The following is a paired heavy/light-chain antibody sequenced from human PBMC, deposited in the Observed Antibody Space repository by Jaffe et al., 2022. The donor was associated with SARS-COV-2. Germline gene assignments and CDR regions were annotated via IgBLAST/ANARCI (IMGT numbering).Light chain of an antibody. J-gene: IGKJ4*01. V-gene: IGKV3-15*01. CDR3: QQYNNWPLT. CDR1: QSVTSN. Sequence: IVMTQSPATLSVSPGERVTLSCRASQSVTSNLAWYQQKPGQAPRLLMSGASTRATGFPARFSGSGYGTEFTLTISSLQSEDFAVYYCQQYNNWPLTFGGGTKLEIK. CDR2: GAS.
Heavy chain of an antibody. Sequence: EVQLSESGGGLVQPGGSLRLSCAVSGFTVSSYGMTWVRQAPGKGLEWVSGISVSDGSTHYADSVRGRFTISRDNSKNTLYLQINSLRAEDTAVYYCATRQFYFDSWGQGTLVTVSS. CDR2: ISVSDGST. CDR3: ATRQFYFDS. D-gene: IGHD4-4*01. V-gene: IGHV3-23*01. CDR1: GFTVSSYG. J-gene: IGHJ4*02.